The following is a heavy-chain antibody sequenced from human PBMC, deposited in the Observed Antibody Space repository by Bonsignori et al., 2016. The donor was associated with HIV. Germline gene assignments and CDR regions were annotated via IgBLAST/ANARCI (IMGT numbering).Heavy chain of an antibody. CDR3: AKDQGFYDSSGYWPHYYMDV. V-gene: IGHV4-59*01. Sequence: GSLRLSCTVSGDSISSYYWSWIRQPPGKGLQWIGYIYYSGSTNYNPSLKSRVTISVDTSKNQFSLNLTSVTAADTAIYYCAKDQGFYDSSGYWPHYYMDVWGKGTTVTVSS. D-gene: IGHD3-22*01. CDR2: IYYSGST. CDR1: GDSISSYY. J-gene: IGHJ6*03.